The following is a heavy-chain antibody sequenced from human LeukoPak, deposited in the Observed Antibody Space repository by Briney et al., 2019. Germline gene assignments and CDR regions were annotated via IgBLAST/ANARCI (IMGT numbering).Heavy chain of an antibody. J-gene: IGHJ3*02. D-gene: IGHD4-17*01. CDR1: GGSISSGGYS. Sequence: SQTLSLTCAVSGGSISSGGYSWSWIRQPPGKGLEWIGYIYHSGSTYYNPSLKSRVTISVDRSKNQFSLKLSSVTAADTAVYYCARGGDYANAFDIWGQGTMVTVSS. CDR2: IYHSGST. V-gene: IGHV4-30-2*01. CDR3: ARGGDYANAFDI.